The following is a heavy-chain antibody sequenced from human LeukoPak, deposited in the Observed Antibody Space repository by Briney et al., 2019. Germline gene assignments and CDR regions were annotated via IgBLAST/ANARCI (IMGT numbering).Heavy chain of an antibody. J-gene: IGHJ4*02. Sequence: PGGSLRLSCAASGFTFSSYSMNWVRQAPGKGLEWVSSISSSSSYIYYADSVKGRFTISRDNAKNSLYLQMNSPRAEDTAVYYCALYCSSTSCSPFDYWGQGTLVTVSS. CDR1: GFTFSSYS. V-gene: IGHV3-21*01. CDR3: ALYCSSTSCSPFDY. D-gene: IGHD2-2*01. CDR2: ISSSSSYI.